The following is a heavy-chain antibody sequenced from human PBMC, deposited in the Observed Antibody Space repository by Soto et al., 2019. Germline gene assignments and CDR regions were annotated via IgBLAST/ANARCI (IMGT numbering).Heavy chain of an antibody. Sequence: SETRSLTCTVSGGSISSSSYYWGWLRQPPGKGLEWIGSIFYSGSTYYNPSLKSRVTISVDTSKNQFSLKLSSVTAADTAVYYCARHLTYCSVGSCCSGFPYYGMDVWGQGTTVTVSS. CDR2: IFYSGST. D-gene: IGHD2-15*01. J-gene: IGHJ6*02. V-gene: IGHV4-39*01. CDR1: GGSISSSSYY. CDR3: ARHLTYCSVGSCCSGFPYYGMDV.